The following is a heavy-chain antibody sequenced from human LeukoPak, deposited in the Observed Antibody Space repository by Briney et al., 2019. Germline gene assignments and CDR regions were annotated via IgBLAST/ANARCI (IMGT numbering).Heavy chain of an antibody. V-gene: IGHV3-53*01. Sequence: GGSLRLSCAASGFTVSSNYMSWVRQAPGKGLEWVSVIYSSGSTDYADSVKGRFTISRDNSKNTLYLQMNSLRAEDTAVYYCAKDGVEVVVVVPAAIEDYWGQGTLVTVSS. CDR1: GFTVSSNY. CDR3: AKDGVEVVVVVPAAIEDY. CDR2: IYSSGST. D-gene: IGHD2-2*01. J-gene: IGHJ4*02.